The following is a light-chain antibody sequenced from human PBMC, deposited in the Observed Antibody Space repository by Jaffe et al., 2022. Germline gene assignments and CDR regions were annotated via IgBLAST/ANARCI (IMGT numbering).Light chain of an antibody. Sequence: DIQLTQSPSLLPASVGDRVTITCRASQDIDTFLAWYQVKPGEAPKFLIYGGSVLQSGVPSRFSGSGSGTEFTLTISSLQPEDFSTYYCQQLHSYPRTFGGGTKVEIK. CDR3: QQLHSYPRT. J-gene: IGKJ4*01. CDR2: GGS. V-gene: IGKV1-9*01. CDR1: QDIDTF.